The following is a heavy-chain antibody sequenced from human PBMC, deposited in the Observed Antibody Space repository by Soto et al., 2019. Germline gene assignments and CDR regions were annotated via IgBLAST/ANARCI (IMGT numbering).Heavy chain of an antibody. V-gene: IGHV1-69*01. CDR2: IIPIFGTA. D-gene: IGHD3-3*01. CDR3: AYDFWSGYYTHFDY. J-gene: IGHJ4*02. CDR1: GGTFSSYA. Sequence: QVQLVQSGAEVKKPGSSVKVSCKASGGTFSSYAISWVRQAPGQGLEWMGGIIPIFGTANYAQKFQVRVTITADESTSTAYMELSTLRSEDMAVYYCAYDFWSGYYTHFDYWGQGTLVTVSS.